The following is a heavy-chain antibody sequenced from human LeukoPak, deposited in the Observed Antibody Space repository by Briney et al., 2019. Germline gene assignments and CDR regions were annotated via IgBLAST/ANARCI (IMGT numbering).Heavy chain of an antibody. CDR3: ASWPGGWYGEDS. Sequence: GGSLRLSCAASGLTVSSNYMSWVRQAPGKGLEWVSVIYGGGSTYYADSVKGRFTISRDTFENTVNLQMNSLRADDTAVYYCASWPGGWYGEDSWGQGTLVTVSS. J-gene: IGHJ4*02. D-gene: IGHD6-19*01. V-gene: IGHV3-53*01. CDR2: IYGGGST. CDR1: GLTVSSNY.